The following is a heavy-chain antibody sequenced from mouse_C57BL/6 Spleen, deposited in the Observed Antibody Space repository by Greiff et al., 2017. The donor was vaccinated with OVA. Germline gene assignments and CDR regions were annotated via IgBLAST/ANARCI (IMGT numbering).Heavy chain of an antibody. D-gene: IGHD2-4*01. CDR3: ARIYYDYDDY. J-gene: IGHJ2*01. CDR2: ISSGGSYT. Sequence: EVKLEESGGDLVKPGGSLKLSCAASGFTFSSYGMSWVRQTPDKRLEWVATISSGGSYTYYPDSVKGRFTISRDNAKNTLYLQMSSLKSEDTAMYYCARIYYDYDDYWGQGTTLTVSS. CDR1: GFTFSSYG. V-gene: IGHV5-6*02.